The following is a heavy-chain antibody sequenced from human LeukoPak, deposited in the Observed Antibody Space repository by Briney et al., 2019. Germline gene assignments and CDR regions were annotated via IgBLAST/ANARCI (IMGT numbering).Heavy chain of an antibody. CDR1: GFTVSSNY. CDR3: ARGGQSWVVVHYWYFDL. CDR2: IYSGGST. V-gene: IGHV3-53*01. J-gene: IGHJ2*01. Sequence: GGSLRLSCAASGFTVSSNYMSWVRQAPGKGLEWVSVIYSGGSTYYADSVKGRFTISRDNSKNTLYLQMNSLRAEDTAVYYCARGGQSWVVVHYWYFDLWGRGTLVTVSS. D-gene: IGHD2-21*01.